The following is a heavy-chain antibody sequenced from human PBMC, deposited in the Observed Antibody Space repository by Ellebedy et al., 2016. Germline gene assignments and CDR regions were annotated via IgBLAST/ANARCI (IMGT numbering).Heavy chain of an antibody. CDR1: GFNFVDYA. D-gene: IGHD3-22*01. V-gene: IGHV3-21*01. CDR2: ITSNSHYI. J-gene: IGHJ5*02. Sequence: GESLKISCAGSGFNFVDYAMHWVRQAPGKGLEWVSSITSNSHYIDYRDSVKGRFTISRDNAKNTLYLEMNSLRVEDTAVYYCAREVYDSSDYFLDLWGQGTLVTVSS. CDR3: AREVYDSSDYFLDL.